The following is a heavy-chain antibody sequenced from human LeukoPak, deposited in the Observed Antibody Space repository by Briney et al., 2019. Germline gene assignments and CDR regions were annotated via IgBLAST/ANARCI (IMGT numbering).Heavy chain of an antibody. CDR3: ARVPESIGWYLDY. V-gene: IGHV3-53*01. Sequence: PGGSLRLSCAASGFTVSSNYMTWVRQAPGKGLEWVSAIHSGGTTNYAFSVKGRFTNARDNPKNTLYLQMNNLRAEDTAVYYCARVPESIGWYLDYWGQGALVTVSS. D-gene: IGHD6-19*01. CDR1: GFTVSSNY. J-gene: IGHJ4*02. CDR2: IHSGGTT.